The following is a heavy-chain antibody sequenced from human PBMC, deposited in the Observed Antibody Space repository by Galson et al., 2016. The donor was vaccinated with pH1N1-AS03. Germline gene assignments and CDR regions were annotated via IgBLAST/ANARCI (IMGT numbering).Heavy chain of an antibody. Sequence: SLRLSCAASGFTFSRYAMNWVRQVPGKGLEWVSFISGSGERTYYTDSVKGRFSISRDNSKNSLYLQMNNLRGEDTAIYYCATDPASLVGEEYFYNSDVYSDYWGQGTLVTVSS. CDR2: ISGSGERT. V-gene: IGHV3-23*01. CDR1: GFTFSRYA. J-gene: IGHJ4*02. D-gene: IGHD2/OR15-2a*01. CDR3: ATDPASLVGEEYFYNSDVYSDY.